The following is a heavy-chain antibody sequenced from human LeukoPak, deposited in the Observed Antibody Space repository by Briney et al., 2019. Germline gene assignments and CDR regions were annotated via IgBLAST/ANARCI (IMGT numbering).Heavy chain of an antibody. V-gene: IGHV4-59*01. J-gene: IGHJ6*02. CDR2: IYYTGST. CDR3: ARGYGVVISTPYYYGMDV. Sequence: SETLSLTCTVSGGSITTYFWSTIRQPPGQGLEWLGDIYYTGSTNYNPSLESRVTISVDTPKNQFSLRMTSVTGADTAVYYCARGYGVVISTPYYYGMDVWGQGTTVTVSS. CDR1: GGSITTYF. D-gene: IGHD3-3*01.